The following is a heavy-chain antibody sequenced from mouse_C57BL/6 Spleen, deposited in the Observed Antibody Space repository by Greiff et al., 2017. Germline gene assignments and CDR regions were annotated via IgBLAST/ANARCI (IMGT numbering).Heavy chain of an antibody. Sequence: VQLQQSGPELVKPGASVKISCKASGYSFTDYNMNWVKQSTGKSLEWIGVINPDYGSTSYNQKFKGKATLTVDQSSSTAYMQLNSLTSEDSAVYYCASARSSLFDFWGQGTTLTVSS. CDR2: INPDYGST. D-gene: IGHD1-1*01. CDR1: GYSFTDYN. CDR3: ASARSSLFDF. V-gene: IGHV1-39*01. J-gene: IGHJ2*01.